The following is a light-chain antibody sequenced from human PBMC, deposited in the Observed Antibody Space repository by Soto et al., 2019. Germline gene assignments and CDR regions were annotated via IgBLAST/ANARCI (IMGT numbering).Light chain of an antibody. CDR3: QQYNSPPFT. Sequence: DIQMTQSPSSLSASVGDRVTITCRASQGISNSLAWYQQQPGKVPRLLIYGASTLQSGVPSRFGGSGSGTDFALTISSLQPEDVSTYYCQQYNSPPFTFGPGTKVEI. CDR1: QGISNS. V-gene: IGKV1-27*01. J-gene: IGKJ3*01. CDR2: GAS.